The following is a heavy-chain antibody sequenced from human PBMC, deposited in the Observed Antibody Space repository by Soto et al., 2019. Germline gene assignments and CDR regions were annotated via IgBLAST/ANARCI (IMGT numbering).Heavy chain of an antibody. D-gene: IGHD4-4*01. CDR3: ARDLVAVTTAGVYYYYGMDV. V-gene: IGHV1-69*13. CDR1: GGTFSSYA. CDR2: IIPIFGTA. Sequence: SVKVSCKASGGTFSSYAISWVRQAPGQGLEWMGGIIPIFGTANYAQKFQGRVTITADESTSTAYMELSSLRSEDTAVYYCARDLVAVTTAGVYYYYGMDVWGQGTTVTVSS. J-gene: IGHJ6*02.